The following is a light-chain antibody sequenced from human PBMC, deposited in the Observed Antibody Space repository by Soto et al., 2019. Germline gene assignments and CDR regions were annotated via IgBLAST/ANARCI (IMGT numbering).Light chain of an antibody. Sequence: QSALTQPASVSGSPGQSITISCTGTSSDVGGYNYVSWYQQNPGTDPKLMIYDVSNRPSGVSDRFSCSKSGNTASLTISRLPAEAEADYDCRSYTSSSTLVVFGTGTKLTVL. CDR1: SSDVGGYNY. CDR2: DVS. CDR3: RSYTSSSTLVV. J-gene: IGLJ1*01. V-gene: IGLV2-14*01.